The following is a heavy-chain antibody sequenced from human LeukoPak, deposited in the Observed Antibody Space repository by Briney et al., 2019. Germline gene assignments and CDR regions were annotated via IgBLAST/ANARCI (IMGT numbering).Heavy chain of an antibody. CDR1: GYTFTSYG. CDR2: ISAYNGNT. D-gene: IGHD3-10*01. CDR3: ARARVQYSMVRGVIITGMDV. J-gene: IGHJ6*02. V-gene: IGHV1-18*01. Sequence: GASVKVSCKGSGYTFTSYGISWVRQAPGQGLEGMGWISAYNGNTNYAQKLQGRVTMTTDTSTSTAYMELRSLRSDDTAVYYCARARVQYSMVRGVIITGMDVGGQGTTVTVSS.